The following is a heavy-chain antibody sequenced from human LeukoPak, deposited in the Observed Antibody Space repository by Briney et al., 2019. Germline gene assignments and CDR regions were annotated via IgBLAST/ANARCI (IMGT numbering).Heavy chain of an antibody. Sequence: TGGSLRLSCAASGFTFSDAWMSWVRQAPGKGLEWIGRIKSKKGGGTTDYAAPVKGRFTISRDDSKNTLYLQMNSLKTEDTAVYYCARDSDVGYWGQGTPVTVSS. J-gene: IGHJ4*02. V-gene: IGHV3-15*01. CDR2: IKSKKGGGTT. CDR1: GFTFSDAW. CDR3: ARDSDVGY.